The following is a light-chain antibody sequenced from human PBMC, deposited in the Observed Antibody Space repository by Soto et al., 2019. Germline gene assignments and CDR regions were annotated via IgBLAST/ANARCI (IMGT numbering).Light chain of an antibody. Sequence: SYELTQPPSVSVAPGQTARITCGGNNIGSKSVHWYQQQPGQAPVLVIYYDSDRPSGIPERFSGSNSGNTATLTISRVEAGDEADYYCQVWDSSSDHHVVFGGGTKVTVL. CDR2: YDS. CDR3: QVWDSSSDHHVV. CDR1: NIGSKS. V-gene: IGLV3-21*04. J-gene: IGLJ2*01.